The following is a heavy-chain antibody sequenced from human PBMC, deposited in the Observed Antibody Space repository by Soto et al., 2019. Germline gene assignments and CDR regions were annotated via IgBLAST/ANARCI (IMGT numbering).Heavy chain of an antibody. CDR1: GDSISSSNYY. V-gene: IGHV4-39*01. D-gene: IGHD3-16*01. J-gene: IGHJ4*02. Sequence: SETLSLTCTVSGDSISSSNYYWGWVRQPPGKGLEWIGTIHYSGSTYYNPSLKSRVTISVDTSKNQFSLRLSSVTAAETAVYYCARHYPDRVGYAYRQPFDYWGQGTLVTVSS. CDR3: ARHYPDRVGYAYRQPFDY. CDR2: IHYSGST.